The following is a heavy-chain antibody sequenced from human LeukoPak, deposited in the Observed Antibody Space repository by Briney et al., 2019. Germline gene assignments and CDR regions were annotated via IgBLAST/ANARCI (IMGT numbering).Heavy chain of an antibody. CDR1: GFTFSSYG. D-gene: IGHD6-13*01. CDR3: ARVRSSWYWVDY. J-gene: IGHJ4*02. Sequence: GGSLRLSCAASGFTFSSYGMHWVRQAPGKGLEWVAVIWYDGSNKYYADSVKGRFTISRDNSKNTLYLQMNSLRAEDTAVYYCARVRSSWYWVDYWGQGTLVTVSS. CDR2: IWYDGSNK. V-gene: IGHV3-33*01.